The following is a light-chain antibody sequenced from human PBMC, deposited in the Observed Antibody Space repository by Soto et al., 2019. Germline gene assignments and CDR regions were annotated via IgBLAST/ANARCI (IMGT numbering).Light chain of an antibody. CDR1: QDIRFY. CDR3: QHYNSLPIT. J-gene: IGKJ5*01. CDR2: DAS. Sequence: DIQMTQSPSSLSASLGDRVTITCQATQDIRFYLNWYQHKTGQAPKLLIYDASQLETGVPSRFSGSGSGTDFTFTINNLQPEDIGTYHCQHYNSLPITFGQGTRLEIK. V-gene: IGKV1-33*01.